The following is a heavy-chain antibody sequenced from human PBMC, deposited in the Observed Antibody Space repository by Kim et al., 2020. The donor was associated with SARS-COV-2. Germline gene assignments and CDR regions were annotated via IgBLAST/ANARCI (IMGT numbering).Heavy chain of an antibody. J-gene: IGHJ6*02. CDR2: ISYDGSNK. V-gene: IGHV3-30*03. CDR3: ARDQNYYEFCSGYDSGLEDAKTYSCCCLDV. D-gene: IGHD3-3*01. Sequence: GGSLRLSCAASGFTFSSYGMHWVRQAPGKGLEWVAVISYDGSNKYYADSVKGRFTISRDNSKNTLYLQMNSLRAEDTAVYYCARDQNYYEFCSGYDSGLEDAKTYSCCCLDVWGRGTTVTVSS. CDR1: GFTFSSYG.